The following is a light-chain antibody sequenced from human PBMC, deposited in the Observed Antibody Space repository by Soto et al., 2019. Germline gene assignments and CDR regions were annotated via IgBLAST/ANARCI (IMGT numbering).Light chain of an antibody. CDR2: GAS. J-gene: IGKJ4*01. V-gene: IGKV3-20*01. CDR3: QQYGNSPLT. CDR1: QSVSSSY. Sequence: EIVLTQSPGTLSLSPGERATLSCRASQSVSSSYLAWYQQKPGQAPRLLIYGASSRATGIPDRFSGSGSGTDFTLTISRLETVDFAVYYYQQYGNSPLTFGGGTKVEIK.